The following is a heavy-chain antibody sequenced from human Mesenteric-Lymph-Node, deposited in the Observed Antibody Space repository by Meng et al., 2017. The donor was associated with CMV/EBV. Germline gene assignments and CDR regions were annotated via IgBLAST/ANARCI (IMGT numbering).Heavy chain of an antibody. V-gene: IGHV4-39*07. Sequence: SETLSLTCSVSDGSITSNSYWWGWIRQPPGKGLEWIGNIYHSGSTYYNPSLKSRISMSVDTSGNQFSLRLTSVTAADTAVYYCARVSYLSQPGLWFDPWGQGTLVTVSS. CDR3: ARVSYLSQPGLWFDP. D-gene: IGHD2/OR15-2a*01. CDR1: DGSITSNSYW. J-gene: IGHJ5*02. CDR2: IYHSGST.